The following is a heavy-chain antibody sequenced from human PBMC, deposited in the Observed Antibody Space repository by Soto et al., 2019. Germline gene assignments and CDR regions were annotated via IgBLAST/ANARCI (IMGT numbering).Heavy chain of an antibody. CDR1: GFTFSSYA. Sequence: EVQLLESGGGLVQPGGSLRLSCAASGFTFSSYAMSWVRQAPGKGLGWVSAISGSGGSTYYADSVKGRFTISRDNSKNTLYLQMNSLRAEDTAVYYCAKGPGYYYYYGMDVWGQGTTVTVSS. CDR2: ISGSGGST. V-gene: IGHV3-23*01. J-gene: IGHJ6*02. CDR3: AKGPGYYYYYGMDV.